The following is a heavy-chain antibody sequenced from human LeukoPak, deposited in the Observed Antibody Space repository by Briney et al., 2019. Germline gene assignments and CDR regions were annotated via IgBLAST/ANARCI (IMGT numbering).Heavy chain of an antibody. J-gene: IGHJ4*02. V-gene: IGHV1-2*02. CDR3: AVGLSMVRGVINDY. CDR1: GYTFTGYY. Sequence: ASVKVPCKASGYTFTGYYMHWARQAPGQGLEWMGWINPNSGGTNYAQKFQGRVTMTRDTSISTAYMELSRLRSDDTAVYYSAVGLSMVRGVINDYWGQGTLVTVSS. D-gene: IGHD3-10*01. CDR2: INPNSGGT.